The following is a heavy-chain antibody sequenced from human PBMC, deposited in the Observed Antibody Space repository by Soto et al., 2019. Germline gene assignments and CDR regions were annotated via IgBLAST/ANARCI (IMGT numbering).Heavy chain of an antibody. CDR1: GGSVSSGGNY. J-gene: IGHJ4*02. V-gene: IGHV4-39*01. CDR2: VHDTGTT. Sequence: QLQLQESGPGLVKPSETLSLTCAVSGGSVSSGGNYWGWIRQSPGKGLEWIGSVHDTGTTHYNPSLTSRVTISVDRSKNQFSLNVNSVTAADTAVYYCARGLSSPSAAGVWGQGTLVTVSS. CDR3: ARGLSSPSAAGV. D-gene: IGHD6-6*01.